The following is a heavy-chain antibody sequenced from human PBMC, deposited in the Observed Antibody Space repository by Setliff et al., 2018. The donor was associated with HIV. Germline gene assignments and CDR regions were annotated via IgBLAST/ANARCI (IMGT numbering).Heavy chain of an antibody. V-gene: IGHV5-51*01. Sequence: GSLKISCKGSGYSFATYWIGWVRQMPGKGLEWVGVIYPDDSDTRYSPSFQGQVTISADKSISTAYLQCSSLKASDTAMYYCARLGGICSGGSCTALAYTMDVWGQGTTVTVSS. J-gene: IGHJ6*02. CDR1: GYSFATYW. D-gene: IGHD2-15*01. CDR2: IYPDDSDT. CDR3: ARLGGICSGGSCTALAYTMDV.